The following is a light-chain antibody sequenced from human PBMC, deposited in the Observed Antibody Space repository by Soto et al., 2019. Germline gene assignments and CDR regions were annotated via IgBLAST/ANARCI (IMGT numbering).Light chain of an antibody. CDR3: QQYGNSRWT. CDR1: QRVSSSY. V-gene: IGKV3-20*01. J-gene: IGKJ1*01. CDR2: GAS. Sequence: EIVLTQSPGTLSLSPGERATLSCRASQRVSSSYLAWYQQKPGQAPRLVIYGASSRATGIPDRFSGSGSGRDFTLTNSRLDPEDFALYYCQQYGNSRWTFGQGTKVEVK.